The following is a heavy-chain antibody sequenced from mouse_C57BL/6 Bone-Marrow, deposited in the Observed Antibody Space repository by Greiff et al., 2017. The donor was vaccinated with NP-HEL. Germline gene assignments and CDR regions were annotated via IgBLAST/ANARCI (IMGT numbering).Heavy chain of an antibody. D-gene: IGHD1-1*01. CDR2: IYPGDGDT. Sequence: QVQLQQSGAELVKPGASVEISCKASGYAFSSYWMNWVKQRPGKGLEWIGQIYPGDGDTNYNGKFKGKATLTADKSSSTAYMQLSSLTSEDSAVYFCARRILRYAMDYWGQGTSVTVSS. V-gene: IGHV1-80*01. CDR3: ARRILRYAMDY. J-gene: IGHJ4*01. CDR1: GYAFSSYW.